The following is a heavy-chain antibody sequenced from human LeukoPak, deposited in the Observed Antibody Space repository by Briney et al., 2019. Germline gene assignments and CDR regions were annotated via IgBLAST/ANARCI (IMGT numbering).Heavy chain of an antibody. CDR3: ARDCSSTTCNLN. J-gene: IGHJ4*02. Sequence: GGSLRLSCVVSGFTFSDYSMNWVRQAPGKGLEWVSSISGSSSYICYAESVKGRFTISRDNAKNSLYLQMSSLRAEDTAVYYCARDCSSTTCNLNWGQGTLVTVSS. D-gene: IGHD2-2*01. CDR1: GFTFSDYS. CDR2: ISGSSSYI. V-gene: IGHV3-21*01.